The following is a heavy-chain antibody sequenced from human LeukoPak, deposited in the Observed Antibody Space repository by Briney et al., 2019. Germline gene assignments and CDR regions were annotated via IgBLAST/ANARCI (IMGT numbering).Heavy chain of an antibody. Sequence: GGSLRLSCAASGFTFSSYSMNWVRQAPGKGLEWVSSISSSSSYIYYADSLKGRFTISRDNAKNSLYLQMNSLRAEDTAVYYCARVGDYDFWSSYLFDYWGQGTLVTVSS. CDR3: ARVGDYDFWSSYLFDY. J-gene: IGHJ4*02. CDR2: ISSSSSYI. V-gene: IGHV3-21*01. CDR1: GFTFSSYS. D-gene: IGHD3-3*01.